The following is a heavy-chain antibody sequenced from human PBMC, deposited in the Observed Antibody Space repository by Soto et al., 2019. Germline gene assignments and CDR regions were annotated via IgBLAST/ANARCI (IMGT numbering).Heavy chain of an antibody. CDR1: GYSISSGYY. J-gene: IGHJ3*02. CDR2: IYHSGST. CDR3: ARDSNLALVPEAFDI. Sequence: KTSETLSLTCAVSGYSISSGYYWGWIRQPPGKGLEWIGSIYHSGSTYYNPSLKSRVTISVDTSKNQFSLKLSSVTAADTAVYYCARDSNLALVPEAFDIWGQATMVTV. V-gene: IGHV4-38-2*02. D-gene: IGHD2-8*01.